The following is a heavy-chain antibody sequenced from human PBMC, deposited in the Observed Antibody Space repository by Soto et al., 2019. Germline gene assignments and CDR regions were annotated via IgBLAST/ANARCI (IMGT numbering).Heavy chain of an antibody. CDR1: GFTFSTYN. CDR3: AREDGIVGATSAFDY. Sequence: EVQLVESGGGLVKPGGSLRLSCAASGFTFSTYNMTWVRQAPGKGLDWVSSINGRGNYIYYADSVKGRFTISRDNAKNSLYLQMNSLRAEDTAVYYCAREDGIVGATSAFDYWGQGTLVTVSS. CDR2: INGRGNYI. V-gene: IGHV3-21*01. J-gene: IGHJ4*02. D-gene: IGHD1-26*01.